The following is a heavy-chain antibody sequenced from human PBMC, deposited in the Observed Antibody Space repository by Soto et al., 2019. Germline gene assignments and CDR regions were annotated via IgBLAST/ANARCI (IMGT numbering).Heavy chain of an antibody. CDR2: INPNSGGT. J-gene: IGHJ5*02. CDR3: ARESVVVAATPWFDP. V-gene: IGHV1-2*02. D-gene: IGHD2-15*01. Sequence: QVQLVQSGAEVKKPGASVKVSCKASGYTFTGYYMHWVRQAPGQGREWMGWINPNSGGTNYAQKFQGRVTMTRDTSISTAYMELSRLRSDDTAVYYCARESVVVAATPWFDPWGQGTLVTVSS. CDR1: GYTFTGYY.